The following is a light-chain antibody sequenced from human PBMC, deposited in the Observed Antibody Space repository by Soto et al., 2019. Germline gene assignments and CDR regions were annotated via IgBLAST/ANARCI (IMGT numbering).Light chain of an antibody. CDR1: QSVGSN. CDR3: QQYNNWPPLT. CDR2: GAS. Sequence: EIVMTQSPATLSVSPGDRATLSCRASQSVGSNLAWYQQKPGQAPRLLLYGASTRATGIPARFSGSGSGTEFTLTISSLQSEDFAVYYGQQYNNWPPLTFGGGTKVAIK. J-gene: IGKJ4*01. V-gene: IGKV3-15*01.